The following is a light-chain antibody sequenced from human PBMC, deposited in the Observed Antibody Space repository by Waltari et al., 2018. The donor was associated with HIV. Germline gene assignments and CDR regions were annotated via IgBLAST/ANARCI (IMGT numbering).Light chain of an antibody. CDR2: EVS. CDR3: SSYGGSNILL. CDR1: SSDIGTYNF. J-gene: IGLJ3*02. Sequence: QSALTQPPSASGSPGQSVTISCTGTSSDIGTYNFVSWYPQHPGKAPKLMISEVSKRPSGVPDRFSGSKSGNTASLTVSGIQTEDEADYYCSSYGGSNILLFGGVTKLTVL. V-gene: IGLV2-8*01.